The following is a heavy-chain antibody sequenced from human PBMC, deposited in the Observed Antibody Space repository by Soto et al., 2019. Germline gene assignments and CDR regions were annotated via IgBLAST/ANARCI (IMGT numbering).Heavy chain of an antibody. CDR3: ARFRTSSTSYYYYGMDV. J-gene: IGHJ6*02. CDR1: GYSFTSYW. CDR2: IYPGDSDT. V-gene: IGHV5-51*01. D-gene: IGHD2-2*01. Sequence: PGESLKISCNGSGYSFTSYWIGWVRQMPGKGLEWMGIIYPGDSDTRYSPSFQGQVTISADKSISTAYLQWSSLKASDTAMYYCARFRTSSTSYYYYGMDVWGQGTTVTVYS.